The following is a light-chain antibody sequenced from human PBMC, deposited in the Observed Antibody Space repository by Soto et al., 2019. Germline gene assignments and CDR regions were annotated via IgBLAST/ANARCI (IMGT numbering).Light chain of an antibody. J-gene: IGKJ1*01. Sequence: EIVLTQSQSTLSLSPGKRATLXCRASQSISSSYLAWYQQRPGQAPRLLIYGASSRATGIPDRFSGSGSGTEFTLTISRLEPEDFAVYYCQQYGSSSWTFGQGTKV. CDR3: QQYGSSSWT. CDR2: GAS. V-gene: IGKV3-20*01. CDR1: QSISSSY.